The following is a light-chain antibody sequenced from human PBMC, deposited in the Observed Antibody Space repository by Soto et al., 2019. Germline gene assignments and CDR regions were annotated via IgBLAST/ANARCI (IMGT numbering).Light chain of an antibody. Sequence: AIQLTQSPSSLSASVGDRVTITCRASQDIRGALAWYQQKPGKPPKLLIFDVSSLQSGVPSRFSGSGSVTDFTLTISSLQAEDFATYYCQQFNTYPITFGQGTRLEIK. CDR1: QDIRGA. V-gene: IGKV1-13*02. CDR3: QQFNTYPIT. J-gene: IGKJ5*01. CDR2: DVS.